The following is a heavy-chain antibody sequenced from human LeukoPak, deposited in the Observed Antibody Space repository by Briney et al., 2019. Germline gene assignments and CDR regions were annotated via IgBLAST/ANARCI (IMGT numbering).Heavy chain of an antibody. J-gene: IGHJ4*02. CDR2: ISGSGGST. Sequence: GGSLRLSCPASGFTFSSYAMSWVRQAAGKGLEWVSAISGSGGSTYYADSVKGRFTISRDNSKNTLYRQMSSLMAENTAVYYCAKGMRSGSYFYDWGQGTLVTVSS. V-gene: IGHV3-23*01. CDR3: AKGMRSGSYFYD. CDR1: GFTFSSYA. D-gene: IGHD1-26*01.